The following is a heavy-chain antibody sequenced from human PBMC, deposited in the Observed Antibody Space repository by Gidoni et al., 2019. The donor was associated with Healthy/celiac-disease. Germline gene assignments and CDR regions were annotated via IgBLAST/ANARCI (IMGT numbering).Heavy chain of an antibody. Sequence: QVQLVESGGGGVRPGRSLSVSWAASGFSCGSDGIQGVRQAPGKGLEWVAVISYDGSNKYYADSVKGRFTISRDNSKNTLYLQMNSLRAEDTAVYYCAKDLSYCGGDCYLGYYGMDVWGQGTTVTVSS. D-gene: IGHD2-21*02. V-gene: IGHV3-30*18. J-gene: IGHJ6*02. CDR1: GFSCGSDG. CDR2: ISYDGSNK. CDR3: AKDLSYCGGDCYLGYYGMDV.